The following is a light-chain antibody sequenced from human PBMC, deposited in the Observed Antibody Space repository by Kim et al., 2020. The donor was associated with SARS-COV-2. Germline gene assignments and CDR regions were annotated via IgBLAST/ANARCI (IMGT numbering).Light chain of an antibody. CDR1: QGIVNY. CDR3: QKYGTAPLT. V-gene: IGKV1-27*01. CDR2: TAS. J-gene: IGKJ4*01. Sequence: DIQMTQSPSSLSASVGDRVTLICRASQGIVNYLAWYQQKPGKVPTLLIYTASTLQSGVPSRFSGSGSGTDFTLTISNLQPEDVATYYCQKYGTAPLTFGGGTKVDIK.